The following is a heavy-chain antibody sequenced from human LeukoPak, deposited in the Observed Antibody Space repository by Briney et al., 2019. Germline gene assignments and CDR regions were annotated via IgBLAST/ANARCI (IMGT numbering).Heavy chain of an antibody. CDR2: ISHTGDIT. V-gene: IGHV4-34*01. CDR1: GGSFSNYY. J-gene: IGHJ4*02. CDR3: ARLYSPSRDGYNLIDY. D-gene: IGHD5-24*01. Sequence: PSETLSLTCAVYGGSFSNYYWTWVRQTPGKGLEWIGEISHTGDITNYKPSLKSRVTISVDSSKKQFSLKLTSVTAADTAVYYCARLYSPSRDGYNLIDYWGQGTLVTVSS.